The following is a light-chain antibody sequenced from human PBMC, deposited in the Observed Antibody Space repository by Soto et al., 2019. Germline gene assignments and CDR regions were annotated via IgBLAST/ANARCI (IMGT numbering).Light chain of an antibody. Sequence: EIVLTQSPATLSLPPGERATLSCRASQSVSSYLAWYQQKPGQAPRLLIYDASNRATGIPARFSGSGSGTDFTLTIRSLEPEAVAVYYCQQRSNWLITFCQGTRLEIQ. CDR1: QSVSSY. CDR2: DAS. J-gene: IGKJ5*01. CDR3: QQRSNWLIT. V-gene: IGKV3-11*01.